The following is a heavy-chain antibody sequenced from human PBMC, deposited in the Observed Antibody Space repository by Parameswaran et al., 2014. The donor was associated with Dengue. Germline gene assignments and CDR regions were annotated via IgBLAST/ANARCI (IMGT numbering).Heavy chain of an antibody. V-gene: IGHV3-69-1*01. Sequence: VRQMPGKGLEWVSSISSSSYIYYADSVKGRFTISRDNAKNSLYLQMNSLRAEDTAVYYCARDTGCSSTSCYPNWFDPWGQGTLVTVSS. CDR3: ARDTGCSSTSCYPNWFDP. D-gene: IGHD2-2*01. CDR2: ISSSSYI. J-gene: IGHJ5*02.